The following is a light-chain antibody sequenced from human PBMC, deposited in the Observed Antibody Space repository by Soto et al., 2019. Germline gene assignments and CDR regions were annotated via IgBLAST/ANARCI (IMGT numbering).Light chain of an antibody. Sequence: EIVLTQSPGTLSLSPWERATLSCRASQSVSSNYLAWYQQKPGQAPRLLIYGASSRATGIPDRFSGSGSGTDFTLTIRRLEPEDFEVYYCQQYGSSYTWTFGQGTKVDIK. CDR2: GAS. CDR1: QSVSSNY. J-gene: IGKJ1*01. V-gene: IGKV3-20*01. CDR3: QQYGSSYTWT.